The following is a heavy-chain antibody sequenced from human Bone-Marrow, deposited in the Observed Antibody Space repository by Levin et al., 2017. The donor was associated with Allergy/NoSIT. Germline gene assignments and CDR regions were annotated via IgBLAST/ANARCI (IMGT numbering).Heavy chain of an antibody. CDR1: GSSLSTFGLG. CDR3: ARTPDYGEPYYFDY. Sequence: TLVKPRQTLTLTCTLSGSSLSTFGLGVGWVRQPSGKALEWLAVVYWDEDKRYSPYLKSRLSITTDTSKNQVVLTMTNMDPLDTATYYCARTPDYGEPYYFDYWGQGTLVTVSA. D-gene: IGHD4-17*01. CDR2: VYWDEDK. V-gene: IGHV2-5*02. J-gene: IGHJ4*02.